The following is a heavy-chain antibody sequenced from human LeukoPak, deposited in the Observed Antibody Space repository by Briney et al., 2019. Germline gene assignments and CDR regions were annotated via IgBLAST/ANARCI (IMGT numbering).Heavy chain of an antibody. V-gene: IGHV3-7*01. CDR2: IKQDGSEK. CDR3: SRGEFEWIQGSYGLSV. CDR1: GFTFTSYW. J-gene: IGHJ6*02. Sequence: PGGSLRLSCAASGFTFTSYWMTWVRQAPGKGLEWVANIKQDGSEKYYVNSAKGRFTISRDNARNSLYLQMNNLRAEDTAVYYCSRGEFEWIQGSYGLSVWGQGTTVTVS. D-gene: IGHD5-18*01.